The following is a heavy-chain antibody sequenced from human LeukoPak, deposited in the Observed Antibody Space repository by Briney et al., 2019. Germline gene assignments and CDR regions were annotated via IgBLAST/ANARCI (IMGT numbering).Heavy chain of an antibody. J-gene: IGHJ4*02. CDR1: GGSISSYY. V-gene: IGHV4-38-2*02. CDR3: ARVGCSSTSCPFDY. D-gene: IGHD2-2*01. CDR2: IYHSGST. Sequence: SETLSLTCTVSGGSISSYYWGWIRQPPGKGLEWIGSIYHSGSTYYNPSLKSRVTISVDTSKNQFSLKLSSVTAADTAVYYCARVGCSSTSCPFDYWGQGTLVTVSS.